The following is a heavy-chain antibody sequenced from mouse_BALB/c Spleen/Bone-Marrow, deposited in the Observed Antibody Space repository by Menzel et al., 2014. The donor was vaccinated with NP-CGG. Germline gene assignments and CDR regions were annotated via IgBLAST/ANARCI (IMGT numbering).Heavy chain of an antibody. V-gene: IGHV5-6-3*01. CDR1: GFTFSSYG. CDR3: ARPYRYYFDY. Sequence: EVMLVESGGGLVQPGGSLKLSRAASGFTFSSYGMSWVRQTPDKRLELVATINSNGGSTYYPDSVKGRFTISRDNAKNTLYLQMSSLKSEDTAMYYCARPYRYYFDYWGQGTTLTVSS. D-gene: IGHD2-14*01. J-gene: IGHJ2*01. CDR2: INSNGGST.